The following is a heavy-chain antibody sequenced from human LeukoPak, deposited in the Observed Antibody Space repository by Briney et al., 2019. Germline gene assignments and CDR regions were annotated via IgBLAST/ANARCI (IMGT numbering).Heavy chain of an antibody. CDR3: ARVSYDVLTGYHPLDY. CDR2: IFDSGTT. D-gene: IGHD3-9*01. V-gene: IGHV4-59*01. J-gene: IGHJ4*02. Sequence: SETLTLTCTVSTGSISSYYWSWLRQPPGKGLEWIGCIFDSGTTKYNPYLTSRVTISVDTSKNQLSLKLSSVTAADTALYYCARVSYDVLTGYHPLDYWGQGTLVTVSS. CDR1: TGSISSYY.